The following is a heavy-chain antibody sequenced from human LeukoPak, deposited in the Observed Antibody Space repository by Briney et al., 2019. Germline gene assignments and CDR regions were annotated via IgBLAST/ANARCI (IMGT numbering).Heavy chain of an antibody. CDR2: IYPGNYDT. J-gene: IGHJ6*02. CDR1: GYSFTSYW. Sequence: GASLKVPCKGSGYSFTSYWIGGARQLPGKGLEWVGIIYPGNYDTRYRPSFQGQVTISADKSISTAYPQWSSLKASDTAMYYCARLGGVWGQGTTVTVSS. D-gene: IGHD2-15*01. V-gene: IGHV5-51*01. CDR3: ARLGGV.